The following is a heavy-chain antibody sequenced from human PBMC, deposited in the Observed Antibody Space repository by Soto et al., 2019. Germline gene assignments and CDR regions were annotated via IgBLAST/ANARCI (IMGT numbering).Heavy chain of an antibody. V-gene: IGHV4-59*01. CDR1: GGSISSYY. J-gene: IGHJ6*02. Sequence: QVQLQESGPGLVKPSETLSLTCTVSGGSISSYYWSWIRQPPGTGLEWIGYIYYSGSTNYNPSLMSRFTISVDTSKNQFALKLRSVTAADTAVYYCARGTLLEWLSPSYGMDVWGQGTTVTVSS. CDR2: IYYSGST. D-gene: IGHD3-3*01. CDR3: ARGTLLEWLSPSYGMDV.